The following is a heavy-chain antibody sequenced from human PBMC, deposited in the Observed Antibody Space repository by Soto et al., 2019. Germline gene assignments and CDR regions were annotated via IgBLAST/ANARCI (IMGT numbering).Heavy chain of an antibody. V-gene: IGHV1-69*06. Sequence: QVQLVQSGAEVKKPGSSVKVSCKASGGTFSSYAISWVRQAPGQGLEWMGGIIPIFGTASYAQKFQGRVTITADKSTSTAYMELRSLRSEDTAVYYCAREGQIAVGAYYFDYWGQGTLVTVSS. D-gene: IGHD6-19*01. CDR1: GGTFSSYA. CDR3: AREGQIAVGAYYFDY. J-gene: IGHJ4*02. CDR2: IIPIFGTA.